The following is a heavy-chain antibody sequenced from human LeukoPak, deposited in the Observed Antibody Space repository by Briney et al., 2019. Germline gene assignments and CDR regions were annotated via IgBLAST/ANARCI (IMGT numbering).Heavy chain of an antibody. CDR3: AREGGGLLGGIGDFDH. V-gene: IGHV1-46*01. CDR2: INPSGGST. J-gene: IGHJ4*02. CDR1: GYTFSSYY. D-gene: IGHD3-16*02. Sequence: ASVKVSCKASGYTFSSYYMHWVRQAPGQGLEWMGIINPSGGSTSYAQKFQGRVTMTRDMSTSTVYMELTSLRSDDTAVYYCAREGGGLLGGIGDFDHWGQGTLVTVSS.